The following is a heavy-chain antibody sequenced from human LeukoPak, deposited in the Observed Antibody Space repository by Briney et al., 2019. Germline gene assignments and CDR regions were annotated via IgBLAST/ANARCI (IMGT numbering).Heavy chain of an antibody. Sequence: GGSLRLSCAASGFTVSSNYMSWVRQAPGKGLEWVSVIYSGGSTYYADSVKGRFTISRDNSKNTLYLQMNSLRAEDTAVYYCARESGTLNYDYWGQGTLVTVSP. CDR3: ARESGTLNYDY. V-gene: IGHV3-53*01. CDR2: IYSGGST. CDR1: GFTVSSNY. D-gene: IGHD3-16*01. J-gene: IGHJ4*02.